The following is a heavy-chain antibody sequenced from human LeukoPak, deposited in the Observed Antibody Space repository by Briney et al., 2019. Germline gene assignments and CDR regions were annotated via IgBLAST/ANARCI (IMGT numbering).Heavy chain of an antibody. V-gene: IGHV4-59*01. J-gene: IGHJ4*02. Sequence: SETLSLTCTVSGGSISSYYWSWIRQPPGKGLEWIGYIYYSGSTNYNPSLKSRVTISVDTSKNQFSLKLSSVTAADTAVYYCAREIRLYCSGGGCYGLDYWGQGTLVTVSS. D-gene: IGHD2-15*01. CDR1: GGSISSYY. CDR3: AREIRLYCSGGGCYGLDY. CDR2: IYYSGST.